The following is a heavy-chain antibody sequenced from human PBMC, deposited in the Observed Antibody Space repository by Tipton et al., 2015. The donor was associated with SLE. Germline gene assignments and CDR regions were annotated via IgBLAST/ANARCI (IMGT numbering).Heavy chain of an antibody. CDR3: ARGRVDSGYTYFDY. J-gene: IGHJ4*02. D-gene: IGHD5-12*01. CDR2: IKQDGSEK. Sequence: SLRLSCAASGFSFNSLWMNWVRQAPGKGLEWVANIKQDGSEKNYVDSVKGRFTISRDNAKNSLYLQMNSLRDEDTAVYYCARGRVDSGYTYFDYWGQGTLVTVSS. CDR1: GFSFNSLW. V-gene: IGHV3-7*01.